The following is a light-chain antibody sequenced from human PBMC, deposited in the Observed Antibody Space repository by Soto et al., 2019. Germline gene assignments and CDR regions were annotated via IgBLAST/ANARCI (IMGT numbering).Light chain of an antibody. CDR3: QQCHATPLT. CDR2: DVS. CDR1: EDISTW. Sequence: DIQMTQSPSSVSASVGDRVTITCRSSEDISTWLAWYQQKPGKAPKLLIYDVSSLESGVPSRFSGSGSGTDFTLTITTLQPEDVGIYYCQQCHATPLTFGQGTRLEIK. V-gene: IGKV1-12*01. J-gene: IGKJ5*01.